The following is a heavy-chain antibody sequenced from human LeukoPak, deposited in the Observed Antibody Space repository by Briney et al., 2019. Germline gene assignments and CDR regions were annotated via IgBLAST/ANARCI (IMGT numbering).Heavy chain of an antibody. D-gene: IGHD5-12*01. CDR2: ISSSGSTI. J-gene: IGHJ4*02. CDR1: GYTFSDYY. V-gene: IGHV3-11*01. CDR3: ARASVLGGWLPDY. Sequence: PGGSLRLSCAASGYTFSDYYMSWIRQAPGKGLEWVSYISSSGSTIYYADSVKGRFTISRDNAKNSLYLQMNSLRAEDTAVYYCARASVLGGWLPDYWGQGTLVTVSS.